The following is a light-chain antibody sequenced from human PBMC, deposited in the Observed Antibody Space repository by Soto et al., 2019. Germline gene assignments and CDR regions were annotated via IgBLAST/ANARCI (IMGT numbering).Light chain of an antibody. CDR1: SSDVGGYNY. Sequence: QSALTQPASVSGSPGQSITISCTGTSSDVGGYNYVSWYQQHPGKATKLMIYEVSNRPSGVSNRFSGYKSGNTASLTISGLQAEDEADYYCSSYTSSSTYVFGTGTKVTVL. V-gene: IGLV2-14*01. CDR2: EVS. J-gene: IGLJ1*01. CDR3: SSYTSSSTYV.